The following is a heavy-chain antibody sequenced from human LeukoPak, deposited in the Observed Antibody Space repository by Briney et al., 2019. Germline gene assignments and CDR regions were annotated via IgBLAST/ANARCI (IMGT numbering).Heavy chain of an antibody. D-gene: IGHD2-8*02. CDR2: ISGSDSGT. Sequence: GGSLRLSCEASGFTFSTYAMSWVRQPPGKGLEWVSGISGSDSGTYYTDTVKGGFTISRDNSKNTVYLEIDNLRAEDTAVYYCAKCMSGTGVCLNFDSWGQGILVTVSS. V-gene: IGHV3-23*01. CDR1: GFTFSTYA. J-gene: IGHJ4*02. CDR3: AKCMSGTGVCLNFDS.